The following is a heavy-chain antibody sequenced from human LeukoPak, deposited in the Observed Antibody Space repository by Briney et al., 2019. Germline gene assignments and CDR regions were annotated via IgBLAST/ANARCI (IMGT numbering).Heavy chain of an antibody. D-gene: IGHD6-19*01. V-gene: IGHV3-7*01. CDR3: ARRHSSGWLGDWFDP. CDR2: IKQDGSEK. CDR1: GFTFSTYW. J-gene: IGHJ5*02. Sequence: GGSLRLSCAASGFTFSTYWMSWVRQAPGKGLEWVANIKQDGSEKYYVDSVRGRFTISRDNAKNSLYLQMNGLRAEDTAVYYCARRHSSGWLGDWFDPWGQGTLVTVSS.